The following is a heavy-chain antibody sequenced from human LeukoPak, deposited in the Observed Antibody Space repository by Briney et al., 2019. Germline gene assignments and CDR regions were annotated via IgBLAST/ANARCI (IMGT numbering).Heavy chain of an antibody. V-gene: IGHV3-15*06. CDR3: TTWGGSFSRY. D-gene: IGHD1-26*01. J-gene: IGHJ4*02. CDR1: GFTFSNAW. CDR2: MRKMSDSGKA. Sequence: GGSLRLSCAASGFTFSNAWMAWVRQAPGKGLVFVGRMRKMSDSGKAISAAPLKGRFASSREDSITTLYLKMNSLETEDTAVYYCTTWGGSFSRYWGQGTLVTVSS.